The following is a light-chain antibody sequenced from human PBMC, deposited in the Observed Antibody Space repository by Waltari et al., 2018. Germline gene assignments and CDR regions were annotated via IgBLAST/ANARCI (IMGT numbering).Light chain of an antibody. J-gene: IGKJ2*01. CDR1: QSVTSNY. CDR2: GAS. Sequence: EIVLTQSPGTLSLSPGERATLSCRVSQSVTSNYLAWYQQKPGQAPRLLIYGASSRATDIPGRFSGSGSGTDFTLTISRLEPEDFAVYYCQHYGSSPETFGQGTKLEIK. V-gene: IGKV3-20*01. CDR3: QHYGSSPET.